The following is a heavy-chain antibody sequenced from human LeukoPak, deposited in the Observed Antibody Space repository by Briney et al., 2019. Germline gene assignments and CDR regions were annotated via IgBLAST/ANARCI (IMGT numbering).Heavy chain of an antibody. Sequence: GGSLRLSRAASGFTFSSYAMSWVRQAPGKGLEWVSAISGSGGSTYYADSVKGRFTISRDNSKNTLYLQMNSLRAEDTAVYYCAKVAGMITFGGVIAIPHYYYMDVWGKGTTVTVSS. D-gene: IGHD3-16*02. CDR1: GFTFSSYA. J-gene: IGHJ6*03. CDR3: AKVAGMITFGGVIAIPHYYYMDV. CDR2: ISGSGGST. V-gene: IGHV3-23*01.